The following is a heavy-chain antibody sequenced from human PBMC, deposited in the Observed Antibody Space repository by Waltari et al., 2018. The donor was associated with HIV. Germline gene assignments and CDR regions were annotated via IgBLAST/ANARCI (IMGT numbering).Heavy chain of an antibody. V-gene: IGHV4-59*11. J-gene: IGHJ4*02. Sequence: QVQLQESGPGLVKPSETLSLTCTVSGGSISSHYWSWIRQPPGKGLEWIGYIYHSGSTNYNPALMIRVTISVDTSNNEFSLKLSSVTAADTAVYYCARGAALDYWGQGTLITVSS. CDR1: GGSISSHY. CDR2: IYHSGST. CDR3: ARGAALDY. D-gene: IGHD6-6*01.